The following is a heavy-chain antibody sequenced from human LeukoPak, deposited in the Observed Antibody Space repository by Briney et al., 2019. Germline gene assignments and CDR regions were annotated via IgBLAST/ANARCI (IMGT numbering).Heavy chain of an antibody. J-gene: IGHJ5*02. CDR2: ISSSSSYI. V-gene: IGHV3-21*01. D-gene: IGHD6-13*01. CDR1: GFTFSSYS. CDR3: ARDQAKRRIAAAGIHWFDP. Sequence: GGSLRLSCAASGFTFSSYSMNWVRQAPGKGLEWVSSISSSSSYIYYADSVEGRFTISRDNAKNSLYLQMNSLRAEDTAVYYCARDQAKRRIAAAGIHWFDPWGQGTLVTVSS.